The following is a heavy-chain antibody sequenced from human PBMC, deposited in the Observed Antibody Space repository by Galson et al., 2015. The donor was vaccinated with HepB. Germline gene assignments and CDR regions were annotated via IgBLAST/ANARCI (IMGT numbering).Heavy chain of an antibody. Sequence: SVKVSCKASGYTFTSYAMHWVRQAPGQRLEWMGWINAGNGNTKYSQKFQGRVTITRDTSASTAYMELSSVTAADTAVYYCARGRDVAGSFDYWGQGTLVTVSS. CDR2: INAGNGNT. CDR1: GYTFTSYA. D-gene: IGHD6-19*01. J-gene: IGHJ4*02. V-gene: IGHV1-3*01. CDR3: ARGRDVAGSFDY.